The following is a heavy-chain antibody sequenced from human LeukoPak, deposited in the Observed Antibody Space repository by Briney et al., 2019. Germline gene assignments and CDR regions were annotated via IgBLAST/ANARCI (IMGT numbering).Heavy chain of an antibody. Sequence: GGSLRLSCAASGFTFSSYGMHWVRQAPGKGLEWVAVIWYDGSNKYYADSVKGRFTISRDNSKNTLYLQMNSLRAEDTAVYYCAREEYYYDSSGSLGWFDPWGQGTLVTVSS. CDR1: GFTFSSYG. CDR2: IWYDGSNK. J-gene: IGHJ5*02. D-gene: IGHD3-22*01. V-gene: IGHV3-33*01. CDR3: AREEYYYDSSGSLGWFDP.